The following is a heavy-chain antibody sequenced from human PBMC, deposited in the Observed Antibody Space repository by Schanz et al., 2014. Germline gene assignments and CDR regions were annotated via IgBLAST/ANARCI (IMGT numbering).Heavy chain of an antibody. Sequence: QLQLQESGPGLVKPLGTLSLTCVVSGGSISSGVWWTWARQSPGKGLEWIGEIFHSGTTNYNPSLESRVTISVDKSKNQFSLILSSMTAADTAVYYCTRSTLWSYDVWGRGTMVIVSS. CDR3: TRSTLWSYDV. D-gene: IGHD2-21*01. J-gene: IGHJ3*01. V-gene: IGHV4-4*02. CDR1: GGSISSGVW. CDR2: IFHSGTT.